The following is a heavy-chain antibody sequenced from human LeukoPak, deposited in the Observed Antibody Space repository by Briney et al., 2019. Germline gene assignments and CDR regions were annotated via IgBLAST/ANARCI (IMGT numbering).Heavy chain of an antibody. D-gene: IGHD5-24*01. V-gene: IGHV3-23*01. CDR3: AKDLVATIKTFANY. CDR2: ISGSGGST. J-gene: IGHJ4*02. CDR1: GFTFSSYG. Sequence: PGGSLRLSCAASGFTFSSYGMSWVRQAPGKGLEWVSGISGSGGSTYYADSVKGRFTISRDNSKNTLYLQMNSLRAEDTAVYYCAKDLVATIKTFANYWGQGTLVTVSS.